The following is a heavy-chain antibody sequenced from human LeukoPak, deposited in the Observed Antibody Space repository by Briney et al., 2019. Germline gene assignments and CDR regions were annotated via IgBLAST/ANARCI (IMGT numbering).Heavy chain of an antibody. CDR3: VRDSNAYWYFDL. V-gene: IGHV3-64D*06. CDR1: GFTFSSYA. D-gene: IGHD1-1*01. CDR2: ISSNGGST. J-gene: IGHJ2*01. Sequence: GGSLRLSCSASGFTFSSYAMYWVRQAPGKGLEYVSGISSNGGSTYYADSVKGRFTISRDNSKNTLYLQMSSLRAEDTAVYYCVRDSNAYWYFDLWGRGTLVTVSS.